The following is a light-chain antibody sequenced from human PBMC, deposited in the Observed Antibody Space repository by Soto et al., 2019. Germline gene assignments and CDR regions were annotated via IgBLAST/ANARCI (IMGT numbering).Light chain of an antibody. J-gene: IGLJ1*01. V-gene: IGLV2-14*01. CDR2: GVS. Sequence: QSVLTQPASVSGSPGQSITISCTGTIXDFVVYNYVPWYQQHPGKAPKLMIYGVSNRPSGVSNRFSGSKSGNTASLTISGLQADDEADYYCSSHTISSALQVFGTGTKVTVL. CDR1: IXDFVVYNY. CDR3: SSHTISSALQV.